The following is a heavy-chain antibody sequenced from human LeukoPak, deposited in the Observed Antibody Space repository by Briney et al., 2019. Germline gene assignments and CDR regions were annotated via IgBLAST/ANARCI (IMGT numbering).Heavy chain of an antibody. J-gene: IGHJ6*03. D-gene: IGHD2-15*01. CDR2: INHSGST. CDR1: GGSFSGYY. Sequence: SETLSLTCAVYGGSFSGYYWSWIRQPPGKGLEWIGEINHSGSTNYNPSLKSRVTISVDTSKNQFSQKLSSVTAAGTAVYYCARRRTYCSGGSCLRGYYYYYMDVWGKGTTVTVSS. CDR3: ARRRTYCSGGSCLRGYYYYYMDV. V-gene: IGHV4-34*01.